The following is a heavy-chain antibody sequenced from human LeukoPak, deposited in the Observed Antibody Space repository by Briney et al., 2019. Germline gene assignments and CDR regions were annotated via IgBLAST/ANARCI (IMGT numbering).Heavy chain of an antibody. D-gene: IGHD5-12*01. CDR1: GFTLSSFG. J-gene: IGHJ5*02. Sequence: SGGSLRFSGEASGFTLSSFGMHWVRQAQAKGLEGVAFIRYDGSNKYYADSVKGRFTISRDNSKNTLYLQMNSLRAEDTAVYYCAKGADSGYDYGGFDPWGQGTLVTVSS. CDR2: IRYDGSNK. CDR3: AKGADSGYDYGGFDP. V-gene: IGHV3-30*02.